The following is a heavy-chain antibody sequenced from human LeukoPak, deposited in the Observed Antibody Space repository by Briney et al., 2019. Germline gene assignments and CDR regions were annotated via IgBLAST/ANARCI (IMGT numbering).Heavy chain of an antibody. D-gene: IGHD6-19*01. CDR2: ISYDGSNK. CDR3: ASTQLAGYSSGWYEAYYYYGMDV. CDR1: GFTFSSYA. J-gene: IGHJ6*02. V-gene: IGHV3-30-3*01. Sequence: GGSLRLSCAASGFTFSSYAMHWVRQAPGKGLEWVAVISYDGSNKYYADSVKGRFTISRDNSKNTLYLQMNSMRAEDTAVYYCASTQLAGYSSGWYEAYYYYGMDVWGQGTTVTVSS.